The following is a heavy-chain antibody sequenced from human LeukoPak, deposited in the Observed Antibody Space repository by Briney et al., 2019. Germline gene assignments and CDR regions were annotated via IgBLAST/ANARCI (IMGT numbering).Heavy chain of an antibody. V-gene: IGHV3-9*01. CDR3: AKGGGGSGWYPTDY. CDR1: GFTFDDYA. D-gene: IGHD6-19*01. Sequence: GRSLRLSCAASGFTFDDYAMHWVRQAPGKGLEWVSGISWNSGSIGYADSEKGRFTISRDNAKNSLYLQMNSLRAEDTALYYCAKGGGGSGWYPTDYWGQGTLVTVSS. CDR2: ISWNSGSI. J-gene: IGHJ4*02.